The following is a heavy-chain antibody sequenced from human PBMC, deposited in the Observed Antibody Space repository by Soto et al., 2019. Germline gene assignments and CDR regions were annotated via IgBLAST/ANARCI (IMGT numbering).Heavy chain of an antibody. Sequence: GVSAKVSCKASGYTFTSYYMHWVRQAPGQGLEWMGIINPSGGSTSYAQKFQGRVTMTRDTSTSTVYMELSSLRSEDTAVYYCARDRVVVVAAAANHFDYWGQGTLVTVSS. V-gene: IGHV1-46*03. CDR3: ARDRVVVVAAAANHFDY. D-gene: IGHD2-15*01. J-gene: IGHJ4*02. CDR2: INPSGGST. CDR1: GYTFTSYY.